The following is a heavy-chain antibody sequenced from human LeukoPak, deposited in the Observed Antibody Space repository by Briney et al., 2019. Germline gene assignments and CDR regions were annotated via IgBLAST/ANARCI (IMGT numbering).Heavy chain of an antibody. CDR2: IRYDGSNK. V-gene: IGHV3-30*02. J-gene: IGHJ4*02. CDR1: GFTFSSYG. Sequence: GGSLRLSCAASGFTFSSYGMHWVRQAPGKGLEWVAFIRYDGSNKYYADSVKGRFTISRDNFKNTLYLQMNSLRAEDTAVYYCAKGWGRTITMVRGVIINWGQGTLVTVSS. D-gene: IGHD3-10*01. CDR3: AKGWGRTITMVRGVIIN.